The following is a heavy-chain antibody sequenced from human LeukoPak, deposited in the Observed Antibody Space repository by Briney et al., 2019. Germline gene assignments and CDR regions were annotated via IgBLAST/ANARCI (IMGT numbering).Heavy chain of an antibody. V-gene: IGHV1-18*01. CDR3: ARMDIVVVPAADPLDY. Sequence: APVKVSCKASGYTFTSYGISWVRQAPGQGLEWMGWISAYNGNTNYAQKLQGRVTMTTDTSTSTAYMELRSLRSDDTAVYYCARMDIVVVPAADPLDYWGQGTLVTVSS. CDR2: ISAYNGNT. J-gene: IGHJ4*02. CDR1: GYTFTSYG. D-gene: IGHD2-2*03.